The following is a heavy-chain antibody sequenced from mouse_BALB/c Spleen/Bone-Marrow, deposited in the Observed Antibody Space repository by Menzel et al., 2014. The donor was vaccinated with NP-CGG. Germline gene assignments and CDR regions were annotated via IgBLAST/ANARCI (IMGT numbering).Heavy chain of an antibody. V-gene: IGHV1-69*02. J-gene: IGHJ3*01. CDR3: ARRELGPRWFTY. CDR1: GYTFTSYW. D-gene: IGHD3-1*01. Sequence: VQLQQSGAEFVKPGASVKLSCKASGYTFTSYWMHWVKQRPGQGLEWIGEIDPSDSYTNYNQKFKGKATLTVDKSSSXXXXXXXSLTSEDSAVYYCARRELGPRWFTYWGQGTLVTVSA. CDR2: IDPSDSYT.